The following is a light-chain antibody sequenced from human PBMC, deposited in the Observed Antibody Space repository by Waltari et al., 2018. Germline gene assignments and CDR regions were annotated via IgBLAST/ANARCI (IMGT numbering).Light chain of an antibody. CDR2: DVS. J-gene: IGLJ2*01. CDR1: SSDVGGYNY. CDR3: SSYTSSTVV. Sequence: QSALTQPASVSGSPGQSITIPCTGTSSDVGGYNYVSWYQQHPGKAPKLMIYDVSNRPSGVSNRFSCSKSGNTASLTISGLQAEDEADYYCSSYTSSTVVFGGGTKLTVL. V-gene: IGLV2-14*03.